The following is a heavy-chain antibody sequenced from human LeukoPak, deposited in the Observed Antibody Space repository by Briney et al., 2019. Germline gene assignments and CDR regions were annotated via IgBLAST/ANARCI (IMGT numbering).Heavy chain of an antibody. D-gene: IGHD5-24*01. CDR3: VKDRPCDGCMPMDA. V-gene: IGHV3-23*01. CDR2: IGRVGYT. Sequence: GSLRLSWAASGFTFSDYFMSWVRQVPGKGLEWVSGIGRVGYTYLADPVKGRFTISRDNSKNTVYLQMNSLRAEDTAIYYCVKDRPCDGCMPMDAWGQGTTVTVSS. CDR1: GFTFSDYF. J-gene: IGHJ6*02.